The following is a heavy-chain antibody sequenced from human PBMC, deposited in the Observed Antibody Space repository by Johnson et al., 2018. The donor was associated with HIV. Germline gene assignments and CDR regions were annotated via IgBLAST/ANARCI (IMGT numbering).Heavy chain of an antibody. V-gene: IGHV3-11*04. Sequence: QMLLVESGGGLVKAGGSLRLSCAASGFIFNDYYMSWIRQAPGKGLELLSYISTSGGTLYYADSVKDRFTIFRDNAKSSLYLQMNSLRVEDTAVYYCARGGTYYWSPDRIANAFDMWGQGTMVTVSS. D-gene: IGHD2-8*02. J-gene: IGHJ3*02. CDR2: ISTSGGTL. CDR1: GFIFNDYY. CDR3: ARGGTYYWSPDRIANAFDM.